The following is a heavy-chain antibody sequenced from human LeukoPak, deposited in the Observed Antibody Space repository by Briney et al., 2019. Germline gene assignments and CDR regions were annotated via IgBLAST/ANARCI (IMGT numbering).Heavy chain of an antibody. CDR1: GFTFSGHW. J-gene: IGHJ4*02. V-gene: IGHV3-7*01. CDR3: TRDVWFSFDY. D-gene: IGHD3-10*01. CDR2: IKPDGSEE. Sequence: GGSLRLPCAASGFTFSGHWMSWVRQAPGKGLEWVAKIKPDGSEEYYVDSVKGRFTISRDNTKNSLYLQMNSLRAEDTAVYYCTRDVWFSFDYWGQGTLVTVSS.